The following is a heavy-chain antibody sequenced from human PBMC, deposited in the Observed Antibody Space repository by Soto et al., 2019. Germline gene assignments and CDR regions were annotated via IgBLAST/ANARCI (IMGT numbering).Heavy chain of an antibody. D-gene: IGHD3-22*01. CDR3: ARDVPLNYYDGTYYYYAMDV. V-gene: IGHV1-69*13. J-gene: IGHJ6*02. CDR1: GGTFSSQA. Sequence: GASVKVSCKASGGTFSSQAFRWVRQAPGQGLEWMGGIIPFFRATSYAQKFQGRITITADESTSTAYMELSSLRSEDTAVYYCARDVPLNYYDGTYYYYAMDVWGQGTAVTVSS. CDR2: IIPFFRAT.